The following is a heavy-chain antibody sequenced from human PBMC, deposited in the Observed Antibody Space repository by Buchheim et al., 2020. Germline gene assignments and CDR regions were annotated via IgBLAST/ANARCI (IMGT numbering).Heavy chain of an antibody. CDR1: GFTFSSYG. D-gene: IGHD5-12*01. CDR2: ISYDGSNK. V-gene: IGHV3-30*18. Sequence: QVQLVESGGGVVQPGRSLRLSCAASGFTFSSYGMHWVRQAPGKGLEWVAVISYDGSNKYYADSVKGRFTISRDNSQNTLYLQMNSLRAEDTAVYYCAKDQGGYDSSAFDIWGQGT. J-gene: IGHJ3*02. CDR3: AKDQGGYDSSAFDI.